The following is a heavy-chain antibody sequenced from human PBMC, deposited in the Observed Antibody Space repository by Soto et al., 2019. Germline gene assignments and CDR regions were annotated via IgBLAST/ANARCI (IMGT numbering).Heavy chain of an antibody. V-gene: IGHV3-30*18. Sequence: PGGSLRISCSASGFTFSSYGMHWVRQAPGKGLEWVAVISYDGGNKYYADSVKGRFTISRDNSKNTLYLQMNSLRAEDTAVYYCAKDGYSSGWYGSPYYYYGMDVWGQGTTVTVSS. J-gene: IGHJ6*02. D-gene: IGHD6-19*01. CDR2: ISYDGGNK. CDR3: AKDGYSSGWYGSPYYYYGMDV. CDR1: GFTFSSYG.